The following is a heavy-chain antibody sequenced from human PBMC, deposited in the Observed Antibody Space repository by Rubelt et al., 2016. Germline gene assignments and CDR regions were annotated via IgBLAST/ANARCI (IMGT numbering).Heavy chain of an antibody. V-gene: IGHV4-4*02. D-gene: IGHD3-10*01. CDR2: FFHTGHT. CDR1: GGSISSSNW. J-gene: IGHJ2*01. CDR3: ARDSRLSYTWYFDL. Sequence: QVQLQESGPGLVKPSETLSLTCAVSGGSISSSNWRSWVRQPPGKGLEWIGSFFHTGHTYYNPSLKSRGPISGDTSGTRFSLKLSSLTAADTAVYYCARDSRLSYTWYFDLWGRGTLVTVSS.